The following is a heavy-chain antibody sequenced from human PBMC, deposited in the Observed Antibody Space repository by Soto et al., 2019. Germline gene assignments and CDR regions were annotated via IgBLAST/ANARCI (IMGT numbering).Heavy chain of an antibody. Sequence: ASVKVPCKASGFPFTTAGINWVRQSPGQGLEWMGWISGYNGNTKYAQNFQGRVSMTTDTSTSVAYLELMTLTSDDTAAYYCAKSYLGAKVCTDWGPGTLVTVSS. CDR1: GFPFTTAG. J-gene: IGHJ4*01. V-gene: IGHV1-18*01. CDR3: AKSYLGAKVCTD. D-gene: IGHD2-8*02. CDR2: ISGYNGNT.